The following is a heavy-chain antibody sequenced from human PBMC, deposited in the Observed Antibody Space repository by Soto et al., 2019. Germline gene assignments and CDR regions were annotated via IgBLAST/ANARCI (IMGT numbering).Heavy chain of an antibody. V-gene: IGHV3-72*01. CDR2: TRNKANGYTT. CDR1: GFTFGDYY. J-gene: IGHJ4*02. Sequence: EVQLVESGGGVIQAGGSLRLSCAASGFTFGDYYMDWVRQAPGKRLEWVGRTRNKANGYTTEYAASVKGRFTISRDDSKNSLYLQMNSLKIEDTAVYYCARGNRAFDYWGQGTLVTVSS. CDR3: ARGNRAFDY. D-gene: IGHD4-4*01.